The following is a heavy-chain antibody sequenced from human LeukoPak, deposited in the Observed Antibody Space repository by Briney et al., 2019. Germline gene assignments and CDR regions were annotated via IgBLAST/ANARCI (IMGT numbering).Heavy chain of an antibody. D-gene: IGHD2-2*01. CDR1: GGSFSGYY. Sequence: KPSETLSLTCAVYGGSFSGYYWSWIRQPPGKGLEWIGEINHSGSTNYNPSLKSRVTISVDTSKNQFSLKLSSVTAADTAVYYCARGALKGSSTSGWFDPWGQGTLVTVSS. CDR3: ARGALKGSSTSGWFDP. V-gene: IGHV4-34*01. J-gene: IGHJ5*02. CDR2: INHSGST.